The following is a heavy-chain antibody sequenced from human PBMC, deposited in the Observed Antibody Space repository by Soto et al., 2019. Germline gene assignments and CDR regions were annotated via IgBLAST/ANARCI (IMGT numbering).Heavy chain of an antibody. Sequence: QLQLQESGPGLVKPSETLSLTCTGSGFSISGSDYNWGCIRQPPGKGLEWIGSIYYSGNTYYNPSLKSRVTISVDTCKNQFSLKLSSVTAADTAVYYCARHRQWLLLPDFWGQGTLVTVSS. CDR2: IYYSGNT. V-gene: IGHV4-39*01. CDR3: ARHRQWLLLPDF. D-gene: IGHD6-19*01. CDR1: GFSISGSDYN. J-gene: IGHJ4*02.